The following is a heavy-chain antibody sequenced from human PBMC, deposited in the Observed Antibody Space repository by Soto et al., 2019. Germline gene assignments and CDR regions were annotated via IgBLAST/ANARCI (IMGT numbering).Heavy chain of an antibody. V-gene: IGHV3-66*01. CDR3: AMSPTVFNYYYYYMDV. Sequence: EVQLVESRGGLVQPGGSLRLSCAASGFTVSSNYMSWVRQAPGKGLEWVSVIYSGGSTYYADSVKGRFTISRDNSKNTLYLQMNSLRAEDTAVYYCAMSPTVFNYYYYYMDVWGKGTTVTVSS. CDR1: GFTVSSNY. D-gene: IGHD3-9*01. J-gene: IGHJ6*03. CDR2: IYSGGST.